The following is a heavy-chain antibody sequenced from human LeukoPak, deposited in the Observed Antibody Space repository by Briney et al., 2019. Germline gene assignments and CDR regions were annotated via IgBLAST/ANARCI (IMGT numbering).Heavy chain of an antibody. D-gene: IGHD6-6*01. CDR3: ARLYSSSSGKAFDI. V-gene: IGHV3-48*03. Sequence: GSVTLFCAASGFTFSSYEMNWVGQAPGKGLEWVSYISSGRTIYYADSVKGRFTISRDNAKNSLYLQMNSLRAEDTAVYYCARLYSSSSGKAFDIWGQGAMGTVSS. CDR2: ISSGRTI. CDR1: GFTFSSYE. J-gene: IGHJ3*02.